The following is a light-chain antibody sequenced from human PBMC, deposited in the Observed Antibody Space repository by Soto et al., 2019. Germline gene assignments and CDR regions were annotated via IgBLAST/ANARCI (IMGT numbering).Light chain of an antibody. J-gene: IGKJ5*01. CDR3: QQYNTWPPIT. Sequence: EIVMTQSPATLSVSPGERVTHSCRASQSVRSNLAWYQQKPGQAPRLLIYGASTRATGLPARFSGSGSGTDFTLTISSLQSEDFAVYYCQQYNTWPPITFGQGTRLEIK. CDR1: QSVRSN. V-gene: IGKV3-15*01. CDR2: GAS.